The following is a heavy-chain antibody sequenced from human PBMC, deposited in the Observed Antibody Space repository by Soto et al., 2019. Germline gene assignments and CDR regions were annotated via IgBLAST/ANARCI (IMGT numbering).Heavy chain of an antibody. CDR1: SDSISNSY. V-gene: IGHV4-59*04. CDR2: IYHSGST. CDR3: ARWEHSWYYFDY. D-gene: IGHD1-1*01. J-gene: IGHJ4*02. Sequence: SETLSLTCTVSSDSISNSYCSWFRQPPGKGLEWIGYIYHSGSTYYNPSLKSRVTISVDTSKNQFSLKLSSVTAADTAVYYCARWEHSWYYFDYWGQGTLVTVSS.